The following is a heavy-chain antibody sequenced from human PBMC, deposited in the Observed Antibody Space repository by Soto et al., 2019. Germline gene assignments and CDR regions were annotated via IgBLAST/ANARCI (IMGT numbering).Heavy chain of an antibody. CDR1: GDSFTDDH. D-gene: IGHD2-8*01. CDR3: ARGHSTDCSNGVCSFFYNHEMDV. J-gene: IGHJ6*02. CDR2: INPKSGGT. Sequence: ASVKVSCKASGDSFTDDHIHWVRQAPGQGLEWRGRINPKSGGTSTAQKVQGWVTMTRDRSISTVYMELTRLRSDDTAVYFCARGHSTDCSNGVCSFFYNHEMDVWGQGTTVTVSS. V-gene: IGHV1-2*04.